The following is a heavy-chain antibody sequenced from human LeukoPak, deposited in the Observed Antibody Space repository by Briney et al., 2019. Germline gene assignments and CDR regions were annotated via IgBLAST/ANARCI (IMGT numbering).Heavy chain of an antibody. CDR2: IYPGDSNT. CDR1: GYSFTSYW. J-gene: IGHJ6*03. CDR3: ARRGKMNYYYYYMDV. D-gene: IGHD5-24*01. Sequence: PGESLKISCKGSGYSFTSYWIGWVRQMPGKGLEWMGIIYPGDSNTRYSPSFQGQVTISADKSISTAYLQWSSLKASDTAMYYCARRGKMNYYYYYMDVWGKGTTVTVSS. V-gene: IGHV5-51*01.